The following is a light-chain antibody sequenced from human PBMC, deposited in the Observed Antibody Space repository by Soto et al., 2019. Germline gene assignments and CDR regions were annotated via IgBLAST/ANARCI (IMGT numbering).Light chain of an antibody. J-gene: IGLJ1*01. CDR2: EVS. Sequence: QSALTQPASVSGSPGQSITISCTGTSSDVGGYNYVSWYQQHPGKAPKLMIYEVSNRPSGVSNRFSGSKSGNTASLTISGLQAEDEADYYCSSTLVFGTGTKVTVL. CDR3: SSTLV. CDR1: SSDVGGYNY. V-gene: IGLV2-14*01.